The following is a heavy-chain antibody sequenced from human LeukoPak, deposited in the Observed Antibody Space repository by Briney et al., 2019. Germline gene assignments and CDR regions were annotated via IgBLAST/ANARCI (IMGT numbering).Heavy chain of an antibody. CDR3: ARQPCSGGTCYFDY. D-gene: IGHD2-15*01. V-gene: IGHV3-23*01. Sequence: GGSLRLSCAASGFTFTSYAMNWVRQAPGKGLEWVSGISRSGGDTYYADSVKGRFTISRDNPKNTLYLQVNSLRPEDTAVYYCARQPCSGGTCYFDYWGQGTLVTVSS. CDR2: ISRSGGDT. J-gene: IGHJ4*02. CDR1: GFTFTSYA.